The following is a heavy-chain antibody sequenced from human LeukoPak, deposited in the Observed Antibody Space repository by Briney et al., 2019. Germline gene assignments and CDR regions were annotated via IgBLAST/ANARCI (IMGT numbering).Heavy chain of an antibody. Sequence: SETLSLTCTVSGGSISSGDYYWSWIRQHPGKGLEWIGYIYYSGNTYYNPSLKSRVTISVDTSKNQFSLKLTSVTAADTAVFYCARGSASGYGDYTFDYWGQGTLVTVSS. V-gene: IGHV4-31*03. CDR1: GGSISSGDYY. D-gene: IGHD4-17*01. CDR2: IYYSGNT. J-gene: IGHJ4*02. CDR3: ARGSASGYGDYTFDY.